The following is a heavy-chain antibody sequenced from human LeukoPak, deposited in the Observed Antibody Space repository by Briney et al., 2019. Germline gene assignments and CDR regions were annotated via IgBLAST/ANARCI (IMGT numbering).Heavy chain of an antibody. CDR2: INHSGST. CDR1: GGSFSGYY. Sequence: SETLSLTCAVYGGSFSGYYWSWIRQPPGKGLEWIGEINHSGSTNYNPSLKSRVTISVDTSKNQFSLKLSSVTAADTAVYYCARDKHLGYCSSTSCYRRASWFDPWGQGTLVTVSS. J-gene: IGHJ5*02. CDR3: ARDKHLGYCSSTSCYRRASWFDP. D-gene: IGHD2-2*02. V-gene: IGHV4-34*01.